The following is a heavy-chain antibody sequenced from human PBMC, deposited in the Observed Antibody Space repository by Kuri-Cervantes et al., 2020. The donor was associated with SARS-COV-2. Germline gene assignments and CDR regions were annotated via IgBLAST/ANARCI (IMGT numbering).Heavy chain of an antibody. CDR1: GFLFSASA. J-gene: IGHJ4*02. V-gene: IGHV3-73*01. CDR2: ARGKANNYAT. Sequence: GESLKISCEVSGFLFSASAIHWVRQGSGKGLEWVGRARGKANNYATAYAASVKGRFTISRDDSKNMAYLQMNSLRAEDTAVYYCAREGIAGPFDYWGQGTLVTVSS. CDR3: AREGIAGPFDY. D-gene: IGHD6-13*01.